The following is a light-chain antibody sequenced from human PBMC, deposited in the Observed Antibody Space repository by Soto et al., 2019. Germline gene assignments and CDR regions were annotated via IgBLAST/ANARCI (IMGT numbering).Light chain of an antibody. V-gene: IGKV3-11*01. J-gene: IGKJ5*01. CDR2: DAS. CDR3: QHLNTYPIT. CDR1: QSVSSY. Sequence: EIVLTQSPGTLSLSPGERATLSCRASQSVSSYLAWYQQKPGQAPRLLIYDASNRATGIPARFSGSGSGTDFTLTISRLEPEDFATYYCQHLNTYPITFGPGTRLEIK.